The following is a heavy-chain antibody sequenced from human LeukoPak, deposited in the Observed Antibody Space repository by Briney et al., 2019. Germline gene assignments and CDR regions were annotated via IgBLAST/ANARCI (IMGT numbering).Heavy chain of an antibody. Sequence: SVTVCFTASAGTFSIYAISMVRQGPGQGLEWMGGVIPIFGTANYAKKFQGRVKSTADDSTSAAYMELSMLIYRVKAEDKSVRVVFGYSSSWYHRSYFDYWGQGTLVIVSS. D-gene: IGHD6-13*01. V-gene: IGHV1-69*13. CDR2: VIPIFGTA. J-gene: IGHJ4*02. CDR3: VRVVFGYSSSWYHRSYFDY. CDR1: AGTFSIYA.